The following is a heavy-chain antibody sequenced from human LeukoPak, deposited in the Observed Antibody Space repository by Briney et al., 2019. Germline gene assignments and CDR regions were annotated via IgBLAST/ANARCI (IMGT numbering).Heavy chain of an antibody. Sequence: ASVKVSCKASGFTLTNYDINWVRQAPGQGLEWMGWMNPINGNTGYARKFQGRVTMTRDTSISTAYMELRSLSSEDTAIYYCVRDGEGVAISVNFWFDPWGQGTLVTVSS. CDR2: MNPINGNT. J-gene: IGHJ5*02. CDR1: GFTLTNYD. CDR3: VRDGEGVAISVNFWFDP. D-gene: IGHD3-10*01. V-gene: IGHV1-8*01.